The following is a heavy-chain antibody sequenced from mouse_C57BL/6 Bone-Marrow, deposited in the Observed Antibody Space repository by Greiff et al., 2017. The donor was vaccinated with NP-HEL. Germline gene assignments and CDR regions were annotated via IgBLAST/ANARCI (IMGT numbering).Heavy chain of an antibody. CDR3: ERSLYHYGLYDFDY. D-gene: IGHD1-1*01. V-gene: IGHV1-26*01. Sequence: VQLKQSGPELVKPGASVKISCKASGYTFTDYYMNWVKQSHGKSLEWIGDINPNNGGTSFNQTFKGTATLTVDKSSSTAYMELRSLTSEDSAVYYCERSLYHYGLYDFDYWGQGNTLTVAS. CDR1: GYTFTDYY. CDR2: INPNNGGT. J-gene: IGHJ2*01.